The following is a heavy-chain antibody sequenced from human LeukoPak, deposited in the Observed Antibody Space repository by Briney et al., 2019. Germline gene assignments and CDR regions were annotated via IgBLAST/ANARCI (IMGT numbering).Heavy chain of an antibody. CDR1: GYTFTNYG. Sequence: ASVKVSCKASGYTFTNYGINWVRQAPGQGLEWMGWISTYNGNTNYAQTLQGRVTMTTDTSTSTAYMELRSLRFDDTAVYYCARDPRRDMGPTNWFDPWGQGTLITVSS. V-gene: IGHV1-18*01. D-gene: IGHD2-21*02. J-gene: IGHJ5*02. CDR3: ARDPRRDMGPTNWFDP. CDR2: ISTYNGNT.